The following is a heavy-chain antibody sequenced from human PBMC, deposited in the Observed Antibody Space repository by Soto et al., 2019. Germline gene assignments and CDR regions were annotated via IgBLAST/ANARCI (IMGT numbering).Heavy chain of an antibody. Sequence: QVQLVQSGAEVKKPGSSVKVSCTASGGTFSSYAISWVRQAPGQGLEWMGGVIPIFGTANYAQKFQGRVTITADESTSTAYMELSSLRSEDTAVYYCARDATMVRGVIISSEYFQHWGQGTLVTVSS. D-gene: IGHD3-10*01. V-gene: IGHV1-69*01. J-gene: IGHJ1*01. CDR1: GGTFSSYA. CDR3: ARDATMVRGVIISSEYFQH. CDR2: VIPIFGTA.